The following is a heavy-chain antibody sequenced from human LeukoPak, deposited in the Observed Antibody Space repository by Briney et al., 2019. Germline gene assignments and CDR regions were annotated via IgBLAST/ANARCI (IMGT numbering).Heavy chain of an antibody. Sequence: SVKVSCKASGGTFSSYAISWVRQAPGQGLEWMGRIIPILGIANYAQKFQGRVTITADKSTSTAYMELSSLRSEDTAVYYCARTHIVVEVAATLSRAFDIWGQGTMVTVSS. J-gene: IGHJ3*02. CDR3: ARTHIVVEVAATLSRAFDI. CDR2: IIPILGIA. CDR1: GGTFSSYA. V-gene: IGHV1-69*04. D-gene: IGHD2-15*01.